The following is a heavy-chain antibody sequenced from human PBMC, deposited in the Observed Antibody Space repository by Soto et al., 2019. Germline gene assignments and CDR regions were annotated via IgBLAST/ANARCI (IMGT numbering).Heavy chain of an antibody. Sequence: GGSLRLSCAASGFTFSSYSMNWVRQAPGKGMEWVSSISSSSSYRYYADSVKGRFTICRDNAKNSLYQQMNSRRAEDTAVYHCASVVGGAIDYYYYGMDDWGQGPTVTVPS. CDR1: GFTFSSYS. D-gene: IGHD1-26*01. V-gene: IGHV3-21*01. CDR3: ASVVGGAIDYYYYGMDD. J-gene: IGHJ6*02. CDR2: ISSSSSYR.